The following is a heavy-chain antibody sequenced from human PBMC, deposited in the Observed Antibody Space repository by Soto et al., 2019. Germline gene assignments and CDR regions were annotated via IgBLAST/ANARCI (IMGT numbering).Heavy chain of an antibody. CDR2: ICYSGST. Sequence: SETLSLTCTVSGGSISSYYWSWIRQPPGKGLEWIGYICYSGSTNYNPSLKSRVTISVDTSKNQFSLKLSSVTAADTAVYYCARLGFDDYYYYYMDVWGKGTTVTVSS. V-gene: IGHV4-59*01. J-gene: IGHJ6*03. CDR3: ARLGFDDYYYYYMDV. D-gene: IGHD3-3*01. CDR1: GGSISSYY.